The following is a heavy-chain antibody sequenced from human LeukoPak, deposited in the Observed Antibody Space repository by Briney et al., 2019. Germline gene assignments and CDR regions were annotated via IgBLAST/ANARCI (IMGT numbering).Heavy chain of an antibody. Sequence: ASVKVSCKASGFTFSNYDINWVRQATGHGLEWMGWMNPKSGNTGYAQKFQGRLTITRNTSISTAYMELSSLRSEDTAVYYCAKGNGYSYGRYYFDYWGQGTLVTVSS. D-gene: IGHD5-18*01. CDR1: GFTFSNYD. CDR2: MNPKSGNT. CDR3: AKGNGYSYGRYYFDY. J-gene: IGHJ4*02. V-gene: IGHV1-8*03.